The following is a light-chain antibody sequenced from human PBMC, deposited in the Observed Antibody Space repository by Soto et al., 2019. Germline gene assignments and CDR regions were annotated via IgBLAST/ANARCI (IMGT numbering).Light chain of an antibody. CDR2: KAS. CDR3: QQANSLPQT. J-gene: IGKJ5*01. Sequence: DVQMTQAPSTLSASLGDGVTITCRASQSISSWLAWYQQKPGKAPKLLIYKASTLESGVPSNFSGSGSGTDFTLTISSLQPEDFATYYCQQANSLPQTFGQGTRLEIK. CDR1: QSISSW. V-gene: IGKV1-5*03.